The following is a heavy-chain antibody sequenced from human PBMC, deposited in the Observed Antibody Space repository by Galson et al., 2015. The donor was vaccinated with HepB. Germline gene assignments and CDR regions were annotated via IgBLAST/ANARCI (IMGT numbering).Heavy chain of an antibody. D-gene: IGHD2-8*02. CDR2: FSYSGSA. CDR3: ARHRYDTGAYPVAFDV. J-gene: IGHJ3*01. V-gene: IGHV4-39*01. Sequence: SETLSLTCSVSDGSISSRSYYWGWIRQPPGKGLEWIGTFSYSGSAYYNPSLNSRVTISVDTSKNQFSLKLSSVTAADTAVYYCARHRYDTGAYPVAFDVWGQGTMVTVSS. CDR1: DGSISSRSYY.